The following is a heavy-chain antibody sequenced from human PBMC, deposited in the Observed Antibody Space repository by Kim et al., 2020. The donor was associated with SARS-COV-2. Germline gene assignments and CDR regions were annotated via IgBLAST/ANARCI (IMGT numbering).Heavy chain of an antibody. D-gene: IGHD6-13*01. CDR3: ARERKGSSSWFSKYNWFDP. Sequence: SETLSLTCAVYGGSFSGYYWSWIRQPPGKGLEWIGEINHSGSTNYNPSLKSRVTISVDTSKNQFSLKLSSVTAADTAVYYCARERKGSSSWFSKYNWFDPWGQGTLVTVSS. V-gene: IGHV4-34*01. CDR1: GGSFSGYY. J-gene: IGHJ5*02. CDR2: INHSGST.